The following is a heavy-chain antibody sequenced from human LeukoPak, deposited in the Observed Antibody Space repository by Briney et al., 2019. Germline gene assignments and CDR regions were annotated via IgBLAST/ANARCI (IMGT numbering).Heavy chain of an antibody. CDR2: INIDGSRT. CDR3: ARVGAVAGAFDI. V-gene: IGHV3-74*01. D-gene: IGHD6-19*01. Sequence: PGGSLRLSCAASGFTFSSYWMHWVRQAPGKWLVWVSRINIDGSRTSYADSVKGRFTISRDNAKHTVYLQMNSLRAEDTAVYYCARVGAVAGAFDIWGQGTMVTVSS. J-gene: IGHJ3*02. CDR1: GFTFSSYW.